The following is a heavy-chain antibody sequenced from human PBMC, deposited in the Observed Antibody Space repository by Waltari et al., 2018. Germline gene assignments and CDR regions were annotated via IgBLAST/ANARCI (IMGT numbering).Heavy chain of an antibody. Sequence: QVQLQESGPGLVKPSQPLSLTCTVSGGSISRGGYYWSWIRKHPGTGLEWIGYIYYSGSTYYTPSLKSRVTISVDTSKNQFSLKLSSVTAADTAVYYCARGSQDSGVRGVKGVWFDPWGQGTLVTVSS. CDR1: GGSISRGGYY. D-gene: IGHD3-10*01. CDR2: IYYSGST. J-gene: IGHJ5*02. V-gene: IGHV4-31*03. CDR3: ARGSQDSGVRGVKGVWFDP.